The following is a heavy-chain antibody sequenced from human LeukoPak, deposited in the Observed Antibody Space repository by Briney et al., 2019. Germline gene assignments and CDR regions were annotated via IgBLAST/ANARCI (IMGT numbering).Heavy chain of an antibody. CDR1: GGPISSYY. CDR2: IYYSGST. V-gene: IGHV4-59*01. Sequence: KPSETLSLTCTVSGGPISSYYWSWIRQPPGKGQVWIGYIYYSGSTNYNPSLKSRVTISVDTSTNRFSLKLSSVTAADTAVYYCAREGSYGTGWFDPWGQGTLVTVSS. CDR3: AREGSYGTGWFDP. D-gene: IGHD5-18*01. J-gene: IGHJ5*02.